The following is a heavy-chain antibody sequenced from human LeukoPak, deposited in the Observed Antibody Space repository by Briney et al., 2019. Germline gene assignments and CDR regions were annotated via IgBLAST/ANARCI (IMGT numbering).Heavy chain of an antibody. V-gene: IGHV3-23*05. CDR1: GLNNFSRYW. CDR3: ARDLHYCVAMDV. Sequence: PGGSLRLSCAASGLNNFSRYWIPLGRRAPGRGLEWVSSFWSDNNTHYSESVKGRFTISRDNSKSMLFLQLNSLTAEDTALYYCARDLHYCVAMDVWGQGTTVTVSS. CDR2: FWSDNNT. J-gene: IGHJ6*02. D-gene: IGHD4-17*01.